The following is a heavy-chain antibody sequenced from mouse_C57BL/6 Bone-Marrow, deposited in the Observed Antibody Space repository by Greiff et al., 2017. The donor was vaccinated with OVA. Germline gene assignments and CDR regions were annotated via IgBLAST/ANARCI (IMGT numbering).Heavy chain of an antibody. CDR3: TKDMGWLFPDYYAMDY. CDR1: GFNIKDDY. CDR2: IDPENGDT. J-gene: IGHJ4*01. V-gene: IGHV14-4*01. Sequence: EVKLQESGAELVRPGASVKLSCTASGFNIKDDYMHWVKQRPEQGLEWIGWIDPENGDTEYASKFQGKATITADTSSNTAYLQLSSLTSEDTAVYYCTKDMGWLFPDYYAMDYWGQGTSVTVSS. D-gene: IGHD2-3*01.